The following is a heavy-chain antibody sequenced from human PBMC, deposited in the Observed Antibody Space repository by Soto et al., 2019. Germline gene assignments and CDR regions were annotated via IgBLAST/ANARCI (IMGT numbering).Heavy chain of an antibody. CDR1: GGTFSSYA. J-gene: IGHJ4*02. CDR2: IIPYYGTA. Sequence: SVKVSFKASGGTFSSYAISWVRQAPGQGLEWMGWIIPYYGTANYAQKLQGRVTITADTSTSTAYMELRSLRSDDTAVYYCAREYTYYYDSSGYRALDYWGQGTLVTVSS. V-gene: IGHV1-69*06. CDR3: AREYTYYYDSSGYRALDY. D-gene: IGHD3-22*01.